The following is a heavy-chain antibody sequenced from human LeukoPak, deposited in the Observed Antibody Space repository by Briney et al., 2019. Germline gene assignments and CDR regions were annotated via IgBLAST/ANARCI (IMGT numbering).Heavy chain of an antibody. CDR3: AKTADIVLMVYALDY. D-gene: IGHD2-8*01. CDR1: GFTFSSYG. J-gene: IGHJ4*02. CDR2: ISYDGSNK. V-gene: IGHV3-30*18. Sequence: GGSLRLSCAASGFTFSSYGMHWVRQAPGKGLEWVAVISYDGSNKYYADSVKGRFTISRDNSKNTLCLQMNSLRAEDTAVYYCAKTADIVLMVYALDYWGQGTLVTVSS.